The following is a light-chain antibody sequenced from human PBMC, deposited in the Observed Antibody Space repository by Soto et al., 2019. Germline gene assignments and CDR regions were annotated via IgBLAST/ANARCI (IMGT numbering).Light chain of an antibody. J-gene: IGLJ2*01. Sequence: QSVLTQPPSASGTPGQRVTVACSGSSFTIGSNNVAWYKKLAGSAPKLLIYENDQRPSGVPDRFSGSKSGTSASLAISGLRPEDEATYYCSTWDDSLSSVLFGGVTKLTVL. CDR2: END. CDR1: SFTIGSNN. CDR3: STWDDSLSSVL. V-gene: IGLV1-47*01.